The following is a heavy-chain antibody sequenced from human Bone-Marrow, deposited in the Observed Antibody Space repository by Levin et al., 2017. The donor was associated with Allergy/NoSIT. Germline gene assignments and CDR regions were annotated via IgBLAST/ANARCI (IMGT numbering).Heavy chain of an antibody. V-gene: IGHV3-66*01. D-gene: IGHD1-14*01. J-gene: IGHJ4*02. CDR2: IYSGGGT. CDR1: GVTVSNNY. CDR3: AGNRPETANGY. Sequence: LSLTCAASGVTVSNNYMTWVRQPPGKGLELVSLIYSGGGTHYADSVKGRFIISRDSSKNTVYLQMNSVRTEDTAVYYCAGNRPETANGYWGQGTLVTVSS.